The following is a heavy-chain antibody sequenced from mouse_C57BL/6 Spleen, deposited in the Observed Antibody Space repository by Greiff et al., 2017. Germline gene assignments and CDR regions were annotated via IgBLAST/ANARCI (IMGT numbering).Heavy chain of an antibody. D-gene: IGHD2-4*01. J-gene: IGHJ3*01. CDR1: GYSFTGYW. CDR3: ARRNDDDRAWFAY. CDR2: IHPNSGST. V-gene: IGHV1-64*01. Sequence: VQLQQPGPELVKPGASVKLSCKASGYSFTGYWMHWVKQRPGQGLEWIGMIHPNSGSTNYNEKFKSKATLTVDESSSTAYMQLSSLTSEDSAVYYCARRNDDDRAWFAYWGQGTLLTVSA.